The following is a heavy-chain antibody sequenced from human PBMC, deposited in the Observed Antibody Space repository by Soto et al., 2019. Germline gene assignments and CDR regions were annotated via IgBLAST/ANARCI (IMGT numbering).Heavy chain of an antibody. Sequence: QVQLVQSGAEVKKPGASVKVSCKASGYTFTGYYMHWVRQAPGQGLEWMGWINPNSGGTNYAQKFQGWVTMTRDTSIRTAYMGLGRLRFDDTAVYYCARGTKDCSGGSCYIGGVDYWGQGTLVTVSS. V-gene: IGHV1-2*04. CDR3: ARGTKDCSGGSCYIGGVDY. D-gene: IGHD2-15*01. CDR1: GYTFTGYY. J-gene: IGHJ4*02. CDR2: INPNSGGT.